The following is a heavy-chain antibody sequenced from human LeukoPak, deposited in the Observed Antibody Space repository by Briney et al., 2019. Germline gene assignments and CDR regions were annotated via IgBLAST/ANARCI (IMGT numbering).Heavy chain of an antibody. CDR1: GGSISSGSYY. CDR2: IYTSGST. J-gene: IGHJ3*02. Sequence: SETLSLTCTVSGGSISSGSYYWSWIRQPAGKGLEWIGRIYTSGSTNYNPSLKSRVTISVDTSKNQFSLKLSSVTAADTAVYYCARDHVLRYFDWLKSGAFDIWGQGTMVTVSS. CDR3: ARDHVLRYFDWLKSGAFDI. V-gene: IGHV4-61*02. D-gene: IGHD3-9*01.